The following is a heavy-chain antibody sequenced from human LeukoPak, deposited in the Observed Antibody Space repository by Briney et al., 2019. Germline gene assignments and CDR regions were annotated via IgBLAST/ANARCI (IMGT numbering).Heavy chain of an antibody. Sequence: SETLSLTCNVSGGSINSYYWGWFRQPPGKRLECIGYIYYSGRTTYNPSLKSRVTISVDTSTNRISLKLTSVTAADTALYYCARGDGRDGYKGKLDYWGQGTLVTVSS. J-gene: IGHJ4*02. V-gene: IGHV4-59*12. D-gene: IGHD5-24*01. CDR3: ARGDGRDGYKGKLDY. CDR1: GGSINSYY. CDR2: IYYSGRT.